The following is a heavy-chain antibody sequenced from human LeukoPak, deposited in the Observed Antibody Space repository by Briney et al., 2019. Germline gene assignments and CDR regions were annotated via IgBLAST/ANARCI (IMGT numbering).Heavy chain of an antibody. Sequence: SQTLSLTCAISADSVSINSAAWNWGKQSPSRGLKCLESTYGGAKWYTDYAVSVKSRITINPDTSKNQCSLKLSSVTAADTAVYYCARGHRVLIVYASHCYYFDYWGQGTMVTVSS. J-gene: IGHJ4*02. CDR1: ADSVSINSAA. CDR3: ARGHRVLIVYASHCYYFDY. V-gene: IGHV6-1*01. CDR2: TYGGAKWYT. D-gene: IGHD2-8*01.